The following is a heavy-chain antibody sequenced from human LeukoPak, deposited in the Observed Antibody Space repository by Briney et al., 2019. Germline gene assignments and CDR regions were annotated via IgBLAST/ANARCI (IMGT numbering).Heavy chain of an antibody. V-gene: IGHV3-11*01. CDR1: GFTFSDYY. D-gene: IGHD4-23*01. CDR3: ARDASADYGGNSDNFDY. J-gene: IGHJ4*02. Sequence: GGSLRLSCTASGFTFSDYYMSWIRQAPGKGLEWVSYISSSGSTIYYADSVKGRFTISRDNAKNSLYLQMNSLRAEDTAVYYCARDASADYGGNSDNFDYWGQGTLVTVSS. CDR2: ISSSGSTI.